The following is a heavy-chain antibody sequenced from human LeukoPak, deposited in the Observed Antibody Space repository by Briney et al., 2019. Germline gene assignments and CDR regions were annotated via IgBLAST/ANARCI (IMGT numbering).Heavy chain of an antibody. V-gene: IGHV4-38-2*02. CDR1: DYSITSDYY. J-gene: IGHJ5*02. CDR2: SYHSGST. Sequence: SETLSLTCAVSDYSITSDYYWGWIRPPPGKGLEWIGSSYHSGSTYYNPSLKSRVTISVDTSKNQFSLKLTSVTAADTAVYYCAREGSTSGTNWFDPWGQGTLVTVSS. CDR3: AREGSTSGTNWFDP. D-gene: IGHD3-10*01.